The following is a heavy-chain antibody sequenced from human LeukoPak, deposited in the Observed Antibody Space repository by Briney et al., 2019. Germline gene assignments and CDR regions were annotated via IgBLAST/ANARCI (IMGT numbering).Heavy chain of an antibody. V-gene: IGHV4-59*12. CDR3: ARETHIAVAGTFYYYGMDV. CDR2: IYYSGST. CDR1: GGSISSYY. Sequence: PSETLSLTCTVSGGSISSYYWSWIRQPPGKGPEWIGYIYYSGSTNYNPSLKSRVTMSVDTSKNQFSLKLSSVTAADTAVYYCARETHIAVAGTFYYYGMDVWGQGTTVTVSS. J-gene: IGHJ6*02. D-gene: IGHD6-19*01.